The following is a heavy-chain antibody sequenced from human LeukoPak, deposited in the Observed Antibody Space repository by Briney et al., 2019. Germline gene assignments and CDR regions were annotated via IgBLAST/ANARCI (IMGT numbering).Heavy chain of an antibody. CDR2: FCYSGST. V-gene: IGHV4-59*11. CDR1: GASISSHY. J-gene: IGHJ4*02. Sequence: SETLSLTCTVSGASISSHYWSWIRQPPRKGLEWIGDFCYSGSTNYNPSLKSRVTISVDTSKNQFSLKLSSVTAADTAVYYCARNKGSSWIDYWGQGTLVTVSS. D-gene: IGHD6-13*01. CDR3: ARNKGSSWIDY.